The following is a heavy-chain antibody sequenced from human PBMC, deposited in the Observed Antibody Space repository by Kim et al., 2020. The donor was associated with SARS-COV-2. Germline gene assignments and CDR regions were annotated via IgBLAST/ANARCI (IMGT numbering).Heavy chain of an antibody. V-gene: IGHV4-59*08. CDR1: GGSISSYY. D-gene: IGHD6-6*01. CDR2: IYYSGST. Sequence: SETLSLTCTVSGGSISSYYWSWIRQPPGKGLEWIGYIYYSGSTNYNPSLKSRVTISVDTSKNQFSLKLSSVTAADTAVYYCAKADDSSSSGPRFDPWGQGTLVTASS. J-gene: IGHJ5*02. CDR3: AKADDSSSSGPRFDP.